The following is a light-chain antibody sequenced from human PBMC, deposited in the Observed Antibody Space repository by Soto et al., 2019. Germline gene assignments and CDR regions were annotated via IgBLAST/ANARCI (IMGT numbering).Light chain of an antibody. V-gene: IGKV3-20*01. CDR2: AAS. Sequence: EIVLTQSPATLSLSPGERATLSCRASQSVTSNYLAWYQQKPGQAPRILIFAASSRATGIPDRFSGGGSGTDFTLTISRLEPEDFAVYYCQQFSSYPLTFGGGTKVDIK. CDR3: QQFSSYPLT. CDR1: QSVTSNY. J-gene: IGKJ4*01.